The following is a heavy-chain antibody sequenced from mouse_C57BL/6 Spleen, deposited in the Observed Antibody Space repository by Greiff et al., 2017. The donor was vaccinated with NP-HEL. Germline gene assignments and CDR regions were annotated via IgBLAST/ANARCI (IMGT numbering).Heavy chain of an antibody. CDR3: ARHDGNYADY. V-gene: IGHV5-6*01. J-gene: IGHJ2*01. Sequence: EVKVVESGGDLVKPGGSLKLSCAASGFTFSSYGMSWVRQTPDKRLEWVATISSGGSYTYYPDSVKGRFTISRDNAKNTLYLQMSSLKSEDTAMYYCARHDGNYADYWGQGTTLTVSS. CDR1: GFTFSSYG. D-gene: IGHD2-3*01. CDR2: ISSGGSYT.